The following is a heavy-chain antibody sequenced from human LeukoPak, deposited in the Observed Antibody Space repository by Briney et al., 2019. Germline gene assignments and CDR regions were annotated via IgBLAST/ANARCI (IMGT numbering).Heavy chain of an antibody. Sequence: GGSLRLSCAASGFTFSSYAMSWVRQAPGKGLEWLSAISGSGGSTFYTDSVKGRFTISRDNSKNTLYLQMNSLKTEDTAVYYCTTGLGGPDYWGQGTLVTVSS. D-gene: IGHD3-16*01. V-gene: IGHV3-23*01. CDR2: ISGSGGST. CDR3: TTGLGGPDY. CDR1: GFTFSSYA. J-gene: IGHJ4*02.